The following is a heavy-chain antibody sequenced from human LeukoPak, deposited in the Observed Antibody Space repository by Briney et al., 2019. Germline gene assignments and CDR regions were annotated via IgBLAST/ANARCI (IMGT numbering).Heavy chain of an antibody. CDR3: ARDPIETVRASSDAFDI. CDR1: GYTFTSYG. J-gene: IGHJ3*02. V-gene: IGHV1-18*01. CDR2: ISAYNGNT. Sequence: SVKVSRKASGYTFTSYGISWVRQAPGQGLEWMGWISAYNGNTNYAQKLQGRVTMTTDTSTSTAYMELRSLRSDDTAVYYCARDPIETVRASSDAFDIWGQGTMVTVSS. D-gene: IGHD4-17*01.